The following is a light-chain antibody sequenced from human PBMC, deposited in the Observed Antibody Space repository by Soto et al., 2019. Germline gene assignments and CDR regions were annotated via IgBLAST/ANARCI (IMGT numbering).Light chain of an antibody. V-gene: IGLV1-44*01. CDR1: SSNIGSHI. Sequence: QSVLTQPPSASGAPGQTVTISCSGSSSNIGSHIVNWYQQVPGTAPKLLIYTNNQRPSGVPVRFSGSKSGTSASLAISGLQSEDEADYYCSAWDDSAFGVVFGGGTKLTVL. J-gene: IGLJ2*01. CDR2: TNN. CDR3: SAWDDSAFGVV.